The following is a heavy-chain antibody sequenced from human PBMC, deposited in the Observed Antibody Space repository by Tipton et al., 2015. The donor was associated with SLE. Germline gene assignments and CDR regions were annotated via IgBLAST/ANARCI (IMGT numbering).Heavy chain of an antibody. Sequence: QLVQSGADMKKPGESLRISCKGSAYSFTSYWIRWVRQMPGKGLEWMGRIDPSDSYTNYSPSFQGQVTISADKSISTAYLQWSSLKASDTAVYYCAKLDDYTKVANYWGQGTLVSVSS. CDR3: AKLDDYTKVANY. CDR2: IDPSDSYT. D-gene: IGHD4-11*01. V-gene: IGHV5-10-1*04. J-gene: IGHJ4*02. CDR1: AYSFTSYW.